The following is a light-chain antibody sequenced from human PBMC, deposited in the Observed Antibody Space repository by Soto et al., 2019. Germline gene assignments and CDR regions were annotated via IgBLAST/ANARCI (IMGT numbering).Light chain of an antibody. J-gene: IGKJ5*01. CDR2: GAS. Sequence: TQSQGTRSESPGKRVTLSFRASQSVCNNLAWHQQKPCQAPRLLIYGASIRATGIPARFSGSGSGTEFTLTISSLQSEDFAVYYCQQHNNWPPITFGQGTRLEIK. V-gene: IGKV3-15*01. CDR1: QSVCNN. CDR3: QQHNNWPPIT.